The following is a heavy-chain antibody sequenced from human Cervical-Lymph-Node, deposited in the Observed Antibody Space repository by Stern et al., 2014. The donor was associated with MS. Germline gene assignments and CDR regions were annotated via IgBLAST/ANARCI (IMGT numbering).Heavy chain of an antibody. V-gene: IGHV4-39*01. J-gene: IGHJ4*02. CDR3: ARTGDDFGDYSLSY. CDR1: GGSINTNNYY. CDR2: IYSSGST. D-gene: IGHD4-17*01. Sequence: QVQLQESGPGLVKPSETLSLTCTVSGGSINTNNYYWGWIRQPPGKGLEWIGNIYSSGSTFYSPSLKSRVTMSVDTSKTQFSLTLSSMTAADTAVYYCARTGDDFGDYSLSYWGQGTLVTVSS.